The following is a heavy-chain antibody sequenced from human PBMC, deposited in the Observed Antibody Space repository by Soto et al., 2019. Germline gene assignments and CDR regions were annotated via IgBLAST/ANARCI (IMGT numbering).Heavy chain of an antibody. V-gene: IGHV4-30-2*06. CDR1: GGSINSGRSS. CDR2: IYHSGST. Sequence: SETLSLTCSVSGGSINSGRSSWNWIRQSPGKGLEWIAYIYHSGSTYYNPSLKSRVTISVDRSENQFSLKLTSVTAADTAVYYCVRESTTSGPNWFDTWGPGILVTVSS. CDR3: VRESTTSGPNWFDT. D-gene: IGHD1-1*01. J-gene: IGHJ5*02.